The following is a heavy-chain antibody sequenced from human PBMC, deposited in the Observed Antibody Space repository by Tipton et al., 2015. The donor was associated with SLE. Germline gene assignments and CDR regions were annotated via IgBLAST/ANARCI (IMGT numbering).Heavy chain of an antibody. V-gene: IGHV4-59*08. CDR1: GGSISNYY. Sequence: LRLSCTVSGGSISNYYWSWIRQPPGKGLEWIGYMYDSGSTTNNPSLKSRVTISVDTSKNQFSLKLSSVTAADTAVYYCARRLTRYSGYDYFDYWGQGTLVTVSS. CDR3: ARRLTRYSGYDYFDY. J-gene: IGHJ4*02. CDR2: MYDSGST. D-gene: IGHD5-12*01.